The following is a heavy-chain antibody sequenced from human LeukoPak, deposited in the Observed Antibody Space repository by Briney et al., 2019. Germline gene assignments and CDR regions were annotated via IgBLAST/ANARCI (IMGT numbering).Heavy chain of an antibody. V-gene: IGHV3-21*01. CDR3: ARDRFGELFHYYYYGMDV. CDR1: GFTFSSYS. CDR2: ISSSSSYI. J-gene: IGHJ6*02. D-gene: IGHD3-10*01. Sequence: GGSLRLSCAASGFTFSSYSMNWVRQAPGKGLEWVSSISSSSSYIYYADSVKGRFTISRDNAKNSLYLQMNSLRAEDTAVYYCARDRFGELFHYYYYGMDVWGQGTTVTVSS.